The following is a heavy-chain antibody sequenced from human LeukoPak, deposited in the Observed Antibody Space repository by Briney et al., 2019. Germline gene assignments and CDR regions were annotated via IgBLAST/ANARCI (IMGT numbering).Heavy chain of an antibody. D-gene: IGHD3-10*01. V-gene: IGHV4-31*03. J-gene: IGHJ6*02. Sequence: SETLSLTCTVSGGSISSGGYYWSWIRQHPGKGLEWIGYIYYSGSTYYNPSLKSRVTISVDTSKNQFSLKLSSVTAADTAVYYCARDKLLWFGEHRRPPENYYYGMDVWGQGTTVTVSS. CDR1: GGSISSGGYY. CDR2: IYYSGST. CDR3: ARDKLLWFGEHRRPPENYYYGMDV.